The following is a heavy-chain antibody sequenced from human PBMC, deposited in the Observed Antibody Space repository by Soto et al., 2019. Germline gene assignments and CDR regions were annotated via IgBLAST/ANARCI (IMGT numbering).Heavy chain of an antibody. J-gene: IGHJ4*02. CDR1: GYTFTSYY. CDR3: ARDYDSSGYPRYYFDY. CDR2: INPSGGST. V-gene: IGHV1-46*03. Sequence: QVQLVQSGAEVKKPGASVKVSCKASGYTFTSYYMHWVRQAPGQGLEWMGIINPSGGSTSSAQKFQGRVTMTRDTSTSTVYMELSSLRSEDTAVYYCARDYDSSGYPRYYFDYWGQGTLVTVSS. D-gene: IGHD3-22*01.